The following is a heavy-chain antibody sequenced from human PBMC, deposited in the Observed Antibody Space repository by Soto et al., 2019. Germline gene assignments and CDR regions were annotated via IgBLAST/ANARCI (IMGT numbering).Heavy chain of an antibody. J-gene: IGHJ4*02. CDR2: IYYSGST. V-gene: IGHV4-30-4*01. CDR3: ARVSADYAHTPHYDY. Sequence: PSETLSLTCTVSGGSISSGDYYWSWIRQPPGKGLEWIGYIYYSGSTYYNPSLKSRVTISVDTSKNQFSLKLSSVTAADTAVYYCARVSADYAHTPHYDYWGQGTLVTVSS. CDR1: GGSISSGDYY. D-gene: IGHD4-17*01.